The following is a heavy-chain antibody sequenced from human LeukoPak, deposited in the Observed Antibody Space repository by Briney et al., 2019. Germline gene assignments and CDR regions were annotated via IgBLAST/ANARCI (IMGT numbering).Heavy chain of an antibody. CDR3: ARGVIAAGGNDFDY. V-gene: IGHV4-38-2*02. D-gene: IGHD6-13*01. CDR2: IYHTGST. J-gene: IGHJ4*02. Sequence: SETLSLTCTVSGYSISNGYYWGWIRQPPGKGLEWIGSIYHTGSTYYNPSLKSRITISVDTSKHQFSLKLSSVTAADTAVYYCARGVIAAGGNDFDYWGQGTLVTVSS. CDR1: GYSISNGYY.